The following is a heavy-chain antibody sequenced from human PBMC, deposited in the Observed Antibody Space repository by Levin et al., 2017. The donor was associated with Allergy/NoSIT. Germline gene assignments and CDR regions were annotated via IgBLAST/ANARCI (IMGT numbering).Heavy chain of an antibody. D-gene: IGHD3-10*01. V-gene: IGHV3-23*01. J-gene: IGHJ1*01. CDR3: AKDRTVVPEDF. CDR1: GFTFSSYA. Sequence: GGSLRLSCAASGFTFSSYAMSWVRQAPGKGLEWVSGISGSGNRANYADSVKGRFPIPRDNSKNTVYLKMNSLRAEDTAVYYCAKDRTVVPEDFWGQGTLVTVSS. CDR2: ISGSGNRA.